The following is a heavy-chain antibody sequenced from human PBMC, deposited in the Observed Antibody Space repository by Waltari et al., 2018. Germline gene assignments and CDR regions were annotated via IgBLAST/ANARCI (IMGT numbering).Heavy chain of an antibody. CDR1: GFTFSSYA. V-gene: IGHV3-23*01. Sequence: EVQLLESGGGLVQPGGSLRLSCAASGFTFSSYAMSWVRQAPGKGLGWVSGVSGGGGSTYYADSVKGRFTISRDNSKNTLYLQMNSLRAEDTAVYYCAKEGSGYSYADYWGQGTLVTVSS. CDR2: VSGGGGST. CDR3: AKEGSGYSYADY. J-gene: IGHJ4*02. D-gene: IGHD5-18*01.